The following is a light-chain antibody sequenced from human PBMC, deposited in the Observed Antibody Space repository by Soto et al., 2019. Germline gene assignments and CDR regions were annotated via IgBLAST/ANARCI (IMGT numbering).Light chain of an antibody. CDR1: QSISVW. CDR3: QQYDSSSPT. V-gene: IGKV1-5*01. CDR2: DAS. J-gene: IGKJ2*01. Sequence: DIQMTQSPSTLSASVGDGVTITCRASQSISVWLAWYQQRPGKAPKFLIYDASSLETGVPSRFSGSGSGTEFTLTIRSLQPDDFATYYCQQYDSSSPTFGQGTKLDIK.